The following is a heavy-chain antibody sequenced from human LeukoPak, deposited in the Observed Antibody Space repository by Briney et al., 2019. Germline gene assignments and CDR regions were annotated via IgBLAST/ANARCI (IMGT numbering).Heavy chain of an antibody. CDR3: ARGGLWFGESIDAFDI. D-gene: IGHD3-10*01. CDR2: VNDSGSI. Sequence: PSETLSLSCGVSGGSLSGYYWTWIRQPPGKGLEWIGEVNDSGSINYGPSLKSRVTISVDTSKNQFSLKLSSVTAADTAVYYCARGGLWFGESIDAFDIWGQGTMVTVSS. V-gene: IGHV4-34*01. J-gene: IGHJ3*02. CDR1: GGSLSGYY.